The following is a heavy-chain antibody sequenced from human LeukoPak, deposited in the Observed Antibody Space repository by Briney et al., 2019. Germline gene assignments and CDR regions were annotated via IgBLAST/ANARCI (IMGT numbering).Heavy chain of an antibody. V-gene: IGHV4-59*08. CDR3: ARHTGGWGSFDY. J-gene: IGHJ4*02. CDR2: IYYSGST. Sequence: PSETLSLTCTVSGGSISSYYWSWIRQPPGKGLEWIGYIYYSGSTIYNPSLKSRVTISVDTSKNQFSLKLSSVTAADTAVYYCARHTGGWGSFDYWGQGTLVTVSS. CDR1: GGSISSYY. D-gene: IGHD7-27*01.